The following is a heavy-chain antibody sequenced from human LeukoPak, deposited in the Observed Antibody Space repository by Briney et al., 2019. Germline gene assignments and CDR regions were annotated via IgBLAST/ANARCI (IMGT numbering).Heavy chain of an antibody. CDR1: GYSISSGYY. CDR3: ARDDIVATIGPDY. V-gene: IGHV4-38-2*02. CDR2: IYHSGST. D-gene: IGHD5-12*01. J-gene: IGHJ4*02. Sequence: PSETLSLTCTVSGYSISSGYYWGWIRQPPGKGLEWIGSIYHSGSTYYNPSLESRVTISVDTSKNQFSLKLSSVTAADTAVYYCARDDIVATIGPDYWGQGTLVTVSS.